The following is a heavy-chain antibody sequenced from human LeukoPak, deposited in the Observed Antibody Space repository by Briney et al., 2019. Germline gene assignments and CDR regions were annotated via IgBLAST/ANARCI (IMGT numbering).Heavy chain of an antibody. Sequence: GGSLRLSCAASGFTFSSYWMSWVRQAPGKGLEWVANIKQDGSEKYYVDSVKGRFTISRDNAKNSLYLQMNSLRAEDTAVYYCARDKRCSGGSCYLHYFDFWAQGTLVTVSS. CDR2: IKQDGSEK. J-gene: IGHJ4*02. CDR1: GFTFSSYW. CDR3: ARDKRCSGGSCYLHYFDF. D-gene: IGHD2-15*01. V-gene: IGHV3-7*01.